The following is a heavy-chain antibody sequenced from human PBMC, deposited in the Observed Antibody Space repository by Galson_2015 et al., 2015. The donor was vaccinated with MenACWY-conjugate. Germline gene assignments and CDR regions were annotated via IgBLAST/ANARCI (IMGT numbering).Heavy chain of an antibody. Sequence: SLRLSCAASGFTFSSYAMSWVRQAPGKGLEWVSAISGSGGGTYYADSVKGRFTISRDNSKNTLYLQMNSLRAEDTAVYYCAKDPWGDYYGSGSQNWFDPWGQGTLVTVSS. CDR2: ISGSGGGT. CDR1: GFTFSSYA. D-gene: IGHD3-10*01. CDR3: AKDPWGDYYGSGSQNWFDP. V-gene: IGHV3-23*01. J-gene: IGHJ5*02.